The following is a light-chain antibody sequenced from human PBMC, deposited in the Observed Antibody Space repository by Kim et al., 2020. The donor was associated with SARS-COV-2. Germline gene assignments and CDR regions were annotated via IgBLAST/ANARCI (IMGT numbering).Light chain of an antibody. J-gene: IGLJ1*01. V-gene: IGLV1-40*01. CDR3: QSYDSSLSGSDV. CDR2: GNS. CDR1: SSNIGAGHD. Sequence: QSVLTQPPSVSGAPGQRVTISCTGSSSNIGAGHDVHWYQQLPGTAPKLLIYGNSNRPSGVPDRFSGSKSVTSASRAITGLQAEDEADYYCQSYDSSLSGSDVFGPGTKVTVL.